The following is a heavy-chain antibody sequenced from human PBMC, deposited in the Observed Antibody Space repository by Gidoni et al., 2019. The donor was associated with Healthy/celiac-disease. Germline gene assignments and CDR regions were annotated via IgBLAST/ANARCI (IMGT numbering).Heavy chain of an antibody. CDR1: GGSFSGYY. CDR2: INHSGST. J-gene: IGHJ4*02. CDR3: ARGLRSITGTTADY. Sequence: QVQLQQWGAGLLKPSETLSLTCAVYGGSFSGYYWSWIRQPPGKGLEWIGEINHSGSTNYNPSLKSRVTISVDTSKNQFSLKLSSVTAADTAVYYCARGLRSITGTTADYWGQGTLVTVSS. V-gene: IGHV4-34*01. D-gene: IGHD1-7*01.